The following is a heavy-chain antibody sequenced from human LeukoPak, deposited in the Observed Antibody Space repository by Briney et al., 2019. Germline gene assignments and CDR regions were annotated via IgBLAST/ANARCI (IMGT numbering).Heavy chain of an antibody. D-gene: IGHD6-19*01. Sequence: GGSLRLSCAASGFTFSNYEMNWVRQAPGKGLEWVSYISSSGSTRTYADSVKGRFTISRDNAKNSLSLEMNSLRAEDTAVYYCAREIVSAVAGNFDYGGQGTLVTVAS. CDR1: GFTFSNYE. J-gene: IGHJ4*02. V-gene: IGHV3-48*03. CDR2: ISSSGSTR. CDR3: AREIVSAVAGNFDY.